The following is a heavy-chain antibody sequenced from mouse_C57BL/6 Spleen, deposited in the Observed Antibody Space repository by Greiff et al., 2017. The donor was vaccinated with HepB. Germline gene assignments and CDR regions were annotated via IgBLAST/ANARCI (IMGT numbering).Heavy chain of an antibody. Sequence: EVQLQQSGPELVKPGASVKIPCKASGYTFTDYNMDWVKQSHGKSLEWIGDINPNNGGTIYNQKFKGKATLTVDKSSSTAYMELRSLTSEDTAVYYCARIPYYSNYDYFDYWGQGTTLTVSS. CDR1: GYTFTDYN. V-gene: IGHV1-18*01. D-gene: IGHD2-5*01. J-gene: IGHJ2*01. CDR3: ARIPYYSNYDYFDY. CDR2: INPNNGGT.